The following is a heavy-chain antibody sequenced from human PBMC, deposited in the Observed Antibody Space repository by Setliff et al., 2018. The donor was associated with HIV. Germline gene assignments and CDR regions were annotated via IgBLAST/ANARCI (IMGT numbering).Heavy chain of an antibody. CDR2: IIPMFGTA. CDR1: GGTFSTYG. V-gene: IGHV1-69*13. Sequence: SVKVSCKASGGTFSTYGLSWVRQAPGQGPEWMGGIIPMFGTANYAQKFQGRVTITADESTSTVYMELSSLRSDDTALYYCAREGNSGHGGQIEFDYWGQGTLVTVSS. CDR3: AREGNSGHGGQIEFDY. J-gene: IGHJ4*02. D-gene: IGHD1-26*01.